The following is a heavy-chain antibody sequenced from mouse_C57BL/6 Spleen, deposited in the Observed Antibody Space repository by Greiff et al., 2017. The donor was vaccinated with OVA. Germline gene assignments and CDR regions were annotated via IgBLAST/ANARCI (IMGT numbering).Heavy chain of an antibody. J-gene: IGHJ4*01. Sequence: DVKLVESGGGLVQPKGSLKLSCAASGFTFNTYAMHWVRQAPGKGLEWVARIRSKSSNYATYYADSVKDRFTISRDDSQSMLYLQMNNLKTEDTAMYYCVREAHYYGSSPYYAMDYWGQGTSVTVSS. D-gene: IGHD1-1*01. V-gene: IGHV10-3*01. CDR1: GFTFNTYA. CDR2: IRSKSSNYAT. CDR3: VREAHYYGSSPYYAMDY.